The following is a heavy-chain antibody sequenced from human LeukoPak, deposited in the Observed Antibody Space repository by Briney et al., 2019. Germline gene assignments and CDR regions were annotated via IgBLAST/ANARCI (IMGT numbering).Heavy chain of an antibody. J-gene: IGHJ6*02. CDR3: ARRKLMDV. D-gene: IGHD5-24*01. CDR1: GYSFTTYW. CDR2: IYPADSAT. V-gene: IGHV5-51*01. Sequence: GESLKISCKASGYSFTTYWIGWVRQMPGKGLEWMGIIYPADSATRYSPSFQGQVTISVDKSISIAYLHWSSPKASDTAMYYCARRKLMDVWGQGITVTVSS.